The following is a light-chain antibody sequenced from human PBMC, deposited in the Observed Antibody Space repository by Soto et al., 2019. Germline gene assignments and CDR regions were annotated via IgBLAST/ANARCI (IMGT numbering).Light chain of an antibody. CDR1: SSDVGGYNY. CDR3: SSYTTSNTRQIV. V-gene: IGLV2-14*03. J-gene: IGLJ1*01. CDR2: DVT. Sequence: QAVRTQPASVCGSPGEAITISCTGTSSDVGGYNYVSWYQHHPGKAPKLIIYDVTNRPSGVSNPFSGSKSGNTASLTISGLQPEDEADYYCSSYTTSNTRQIVFGTGTKVTVL.